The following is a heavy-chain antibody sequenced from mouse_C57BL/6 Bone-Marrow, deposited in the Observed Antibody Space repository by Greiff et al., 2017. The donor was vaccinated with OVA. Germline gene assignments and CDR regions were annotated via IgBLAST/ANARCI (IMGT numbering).Heavy chain of an antibody. CDR3: ARYKGRVAVDYFDY. D-gene: IGHD1-1*01. CDR2: IRNKPNGSTT. Sequence: EVQRVESGGGLVQPGDSLSLSCAASGFTFTNYYMSWVRQPPGKALEWLAFIRNKPNGSTTEYSASVKGRFTISRDNSHSILYLQMNALGAEDSATYYCARYKGRVAVDYFDYWGQGTALTVSS. J-gene: IGHJ2*01. V-gene: IGHV7-3*01. CDR1: GFTFTNYY.